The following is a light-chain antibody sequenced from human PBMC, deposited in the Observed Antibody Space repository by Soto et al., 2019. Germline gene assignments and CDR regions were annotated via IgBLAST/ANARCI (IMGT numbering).Light chain of an antibody. CDR2: G. CDR3: QQYVTSSPRT. J-gene: IGKJ1*01. V-gene: IGKV3-20*01. Sequence: EIVLTQSPGTLSLSPGERATLSCRASHTISSSYLAWYQQKPGQAPRLLMYGRRATGIPDRFSGSGSGTDFTLTITRLEPEDFAVYYCQQYVTSSPRTFGQGTKVDIK. CDR1: HTISSSY.